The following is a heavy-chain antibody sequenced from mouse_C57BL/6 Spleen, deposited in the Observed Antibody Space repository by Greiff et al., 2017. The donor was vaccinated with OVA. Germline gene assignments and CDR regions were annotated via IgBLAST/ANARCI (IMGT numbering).Heavy chain of an antibody. CDR2: IYPRDGST. CDR3: ARGGYYYGSSYDYFDY. Sequence: QVQLQPSGPELVKPGASVKLSCKASGYTFTSYDINWVKQRPGQGLEWIGWIYPRDGSTKYNEKFKGKATLTVDTSSSTAYMELHSLTSEDSAVYFCARGGYYYGSSYDYFDYWGQGTTLTVSS. CDR1: GYTFTSYD. D-gene: IGHD1-1*01. J-gene: IGHJ2*01. V-gene: IGHV1-85*01.